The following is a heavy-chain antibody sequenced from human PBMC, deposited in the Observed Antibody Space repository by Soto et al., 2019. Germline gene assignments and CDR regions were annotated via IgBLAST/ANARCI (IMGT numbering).Heavy chain of an antibody. Sequence: QLLESGGGLVQPGGSLRLSCAGYGFTFGSYAMSRVRQAPGKGLEWVSVTGGSGTGAHHADSVKGRFTISRDNPRSTLYLQMNSLRAEDTAVYYCARTRDYDSTGYLRYFDYWGQGTLVTVSS. D-gene: IGHD3-22*01. J-gene: IGHJ4*02. V-gene: IGHV3-23*01. CDR1: GFTFGSYA. CDR2: TGGSGTGA. CDR3: ARTRDYDSTGYLRYFDY.